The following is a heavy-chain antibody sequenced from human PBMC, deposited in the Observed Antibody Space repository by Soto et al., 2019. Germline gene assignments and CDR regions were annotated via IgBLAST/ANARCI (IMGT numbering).Heavy chain of an antibody. CDR1: GFTFSSYS. Sequence: GGSLRLSCAASGFTFSSYSMNWVRQAPGKGLEWVSYISSSSSTIYYADSVKGRFTISRDNAKNSLYLQMNSLRAEDTAVYYCAGEAREDLHMDVWGKGTTVTVSS. CDR3: AGEAREDLHMDV. V-gene: IGHV3-48*01. CDR2: ISSSSSTI. J-gene: IGHJ6*03. D-gene: IGHD3-10*01.